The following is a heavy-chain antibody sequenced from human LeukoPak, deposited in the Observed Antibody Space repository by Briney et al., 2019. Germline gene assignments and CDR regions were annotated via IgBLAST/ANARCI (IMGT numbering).Heavy chain of an antibody. V-gene: IGHV4-38-2*01. J-gene: IGHJ4*02. D-gene: IGHD2-2*01. CDR2: IYHSGST. CDR1: GYSISSGYY. Sequence: SETLSLTCAVSGYSISSGYYWGWIRQPPGKGLEWIGSIYHSGSTYYNPSLKSRVTISVDTSKNQFSLKLSSVTAADTAVYYCAGTYCSSTSCYTDYRGQGTLVTVSS. CDR3: AGTYCSSTSCYTDY.